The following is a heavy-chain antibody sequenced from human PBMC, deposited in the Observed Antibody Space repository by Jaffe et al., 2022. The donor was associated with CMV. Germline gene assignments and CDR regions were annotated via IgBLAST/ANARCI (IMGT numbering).Heavy chain of an antibody. CDR2: IYYSGST. J-gene: IGHJ6*03. CDR1: GGSISSYY. D-gene: IGHD2-15*01. V-gene: IGHV4-59*01. Sequence: QVQLQESGPGLVKPSETLSLTCTVSGGSISSYYWSWIRQPPGKGLEWIGYIYYSGSTNYNPSLKSRVTISVDTSKNQFSLKLSSVTAADTAVYYCARSISRGRDDDMDVWGKGTTVTVSS. CDR3: ARSISRGRDDDMDV.